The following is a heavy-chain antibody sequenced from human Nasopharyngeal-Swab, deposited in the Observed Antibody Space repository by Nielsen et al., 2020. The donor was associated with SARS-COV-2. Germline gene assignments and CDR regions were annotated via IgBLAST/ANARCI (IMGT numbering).Heavy chain of an antibody. V-gene: IGHV6-1*01. J-gene: IGHJ3*02. CDR1: GASVSSNSAA. Sequence: SETLSLTCAISGASVSSNSAAWNWIRQSPSRGLEWLGRTYYRSKWYNDYAVSVKSRITINPDTSKNQFSLQLNSVTPEDTAVYYCARVRQQPGGGAFDIWGQGTMVTVSS. CDR3: ARVRQQPGGGAFDI. CDR2: TYYRSKWYN. D-gene: IGHD6-13*01.